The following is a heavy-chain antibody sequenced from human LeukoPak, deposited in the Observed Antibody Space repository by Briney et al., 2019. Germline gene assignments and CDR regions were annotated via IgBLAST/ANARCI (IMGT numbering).Heavy chain of an antibody. CDR3: ARVPSPSGAVRYYFDY. CDR2: INHSGNT. V-gene: IGHV4-34*01. D-gene: IGHD1-26*01. J-gene: IGHJ4*02. Sequence: PSETLSLTCAVYGGSFSGYYWSWIRQPPGKGLEWIGEINHSGNTNYNPSLKSRVTMSEDTSKNQFSLKLSSVAAADTAVYYCARVPSPSGAVRYYFDYWGQGTLVTVSS. CDR1: GGSFSGYY.